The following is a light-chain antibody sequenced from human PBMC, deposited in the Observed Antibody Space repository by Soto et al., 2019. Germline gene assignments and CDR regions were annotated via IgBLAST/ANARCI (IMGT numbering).Light chain of an antibody. CDR3: SSYTSTTTVV. J-gene: IGLJ3*02. CDR1: SGDVGAYNY. CDR2: DVT. V-gene: IGLV2-14*03. Sequence: QSALTQPASVSGSPGQSITISCTGTSGDVGAYNYVSWYQRHPGKAPKLMIYDVTNRPSGISDRFSGSKSGNTASLTISGLQAEDEADYYCSSYTSTTTVVFGGGIKLTVL.